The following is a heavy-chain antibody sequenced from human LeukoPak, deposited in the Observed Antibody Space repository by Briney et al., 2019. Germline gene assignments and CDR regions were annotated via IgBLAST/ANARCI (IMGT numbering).Heavy chain of an antibody. V-gene: IGHV4-4*07. CDR1: GGSISSYY. CDR2: IYTSGST. J-gene: IGHJ1*01. Sequence: PSETLALTCTVSGGSISSYYWSWIRQPAGKGLEWIGRIYTSGSTNYNPSLKSRVTMSVDTSKNQFSLKLSSVTAADTAVYYCAREVVGTPIAVAGTYFQHWGQGTQVTVSS. D-gene: IGHD6-19*01. CDR3: AREVVGTPIAVAGTYFQH.